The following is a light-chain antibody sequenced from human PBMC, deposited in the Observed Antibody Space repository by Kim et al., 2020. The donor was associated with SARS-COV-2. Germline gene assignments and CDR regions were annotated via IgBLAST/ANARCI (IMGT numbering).Light chain of an antibody. V-gene: IGKV3-20*01. CDR2: GAS. CDR1: QSVSSTY. CDR3: RQYGGSPPYT. Sequence: PGERTTLPCRASQSVSSTYLAWYQRKPGQAPRLLIYGASSRAADIPDRFTGSGSGTDFTLTINRLEPEDSAVYYCRQYGGSPPYTFGQGTKLEI. J-gene: IGKJ2*01.